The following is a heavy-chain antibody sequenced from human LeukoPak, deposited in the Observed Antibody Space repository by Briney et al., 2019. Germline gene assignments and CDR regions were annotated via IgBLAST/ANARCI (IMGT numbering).Heavy chain of an antibody. CDR3: ASRGPHAYYFDY. V-gene: IGHV1-69*13. J-gene: IGHJ4*02. Sequence: SVKVSCKASGGTFSSYAISWVRRAPGQGLEWMGGIIPIFGTANYAQKFQGRVTITADESTSTAYMELSSLRSEDTAVYYCASRGPHAYYFDYWGQGTLVTVSS. CDR1: GGTFSSYA. CDR2: IIPIFGTA.